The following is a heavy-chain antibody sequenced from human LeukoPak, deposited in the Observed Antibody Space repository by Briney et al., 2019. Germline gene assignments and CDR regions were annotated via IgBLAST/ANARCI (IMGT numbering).Heavy chain of an antibody. D-gene: IGHD3-3*01. Sequence: GGSLKISCKGSGYSFTSYWIGWVRQMPGKGLEWMGIIYPGDSDTRYSPSFQDQVTISADKSISTAYLQWSSLKASDTAMYYCARRANDFWSGIYYHYMDVWGKGTTVTVSS. CDR2: IYPGDSDT. CDR3: ARRANDFWSGIYYHYMDV. J-gene: IGHJ6*03. V-gene: IGHV5-51*01. CDR1: GYSFTSYW.